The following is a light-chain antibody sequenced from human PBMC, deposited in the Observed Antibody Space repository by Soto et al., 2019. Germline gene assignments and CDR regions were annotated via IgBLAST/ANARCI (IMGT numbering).Light chain of an antibody. V-gene: IGKV3-20*01. CDR3: QQYSSSPWT. CDR1: QSVSSNY. CDR2: GAS. J-gene: IGKJ1*01. Sequence: EIVLTQSPGTLSVSPGERATISCRASQSVSSNYVAWYQQKPGQATRPLIYGASSRSTGIPDRFSGSGAGTDFTLTISRLDPEDFAVYYCQQYSSSPWTFGQGTKVEIK.